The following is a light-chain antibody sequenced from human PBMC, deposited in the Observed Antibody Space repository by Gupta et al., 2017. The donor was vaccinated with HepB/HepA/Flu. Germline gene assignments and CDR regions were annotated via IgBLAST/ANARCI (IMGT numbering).Light chain of an antibody. CDR1: QSVSDK. CDR2: AAS. V-gene: IGKV3-15*01. Sequence: LVMTQSPATLSVSPGERATRSCRARQSVSDKLAWYQHKPGQAPRLLIYAASTSATGVAARFSGSGSVTEFTLSISSLLSEDFAIYYCQQYYAWPLTFGGGTKVEIK. CDR3: QQYYAWPLT. J-gene: IGKJ4*01.